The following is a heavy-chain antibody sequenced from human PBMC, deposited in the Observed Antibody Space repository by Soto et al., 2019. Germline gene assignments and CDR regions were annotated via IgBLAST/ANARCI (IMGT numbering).Heavy chain of an antibody. CDR3: ARVGYIAARPDGDYYYGVDV. CDR1: GFTFRNYA. CDR2: ISFDGRNK. J-gene: IGHJ6*04. V-gene: IGHV3-30*04. Sequence: QVQLVESGGGVVQPGRSLRVSCAASGFTFRNYAIHWVRQAPGTGLEWVAVISFDGRNKYYADSVKGRFTISRDNANNTMYLQMNSLRGEDTAVYYCARVGYIAARPDGDYYYGVDVWGKGTSVTVSS. D-gene: IGHD6-6*01.